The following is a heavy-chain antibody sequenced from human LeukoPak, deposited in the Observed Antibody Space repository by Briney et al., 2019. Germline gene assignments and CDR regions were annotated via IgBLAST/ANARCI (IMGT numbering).Heavy chain of an antibody. CDR3: AKDRFEEWELPDFDY. CDR1: GFTFSSYG. D-gene: IGHD1-26*01. Sequence: GRSLRLSCAASGFTFSSYGMHWVRQAPGKGLEWVAVISYDGSNKYYADSVMGRFTISRDNSKNTLYLQMNSLRAEDTAVYYCAKDRFEEWELPDFDYWGQGTLVTVSS. CDR2: ISYDGSNK. V-gene: IGHV3-30*18. J-gene: IGHJ4*02.